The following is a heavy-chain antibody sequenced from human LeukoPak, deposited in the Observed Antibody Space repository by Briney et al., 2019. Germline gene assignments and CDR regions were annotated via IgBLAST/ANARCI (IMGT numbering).Heavy chain of an antibody. CDR3: ARRAHYYYYYMDV. CDR2: INPNSGGT. CDR1: GYTFTGYY. J-gene: IGHJ6*03. V-gene: IGHV1-2*02. Sequence: ASVTVSCKASGYTFTGYYMHWVRQAPGQGLEWMGWINPNSGGTNYAQKFQGRVTMTRDTSISTAYMELSRLRSDDTAVYYCARRAHYYYYYMDVWGKGTTVTVSS.